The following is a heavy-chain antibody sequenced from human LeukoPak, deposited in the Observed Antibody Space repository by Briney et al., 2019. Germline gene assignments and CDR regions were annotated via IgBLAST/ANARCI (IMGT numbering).Heavy chain of an antibody. D-gene: IGHD3-9*01. Sequence: ASVKVSCKASGYTFTGYYMHWVRQAPGQGLEWMGWINPNSGGTNYAQKSQGRVTMTRDTSISTAYMELSRLRSDDTAVYYCASNYDILTGYSREVGAFDIWGQGTMVTVSS. J-gene: IGHJ3*02. CDR2: INPNSGGT. CDR1: GYTFTGYY. CDR3: ASNYDILTGYSREVGAFDI. V-gene: IGHV1-2*02.